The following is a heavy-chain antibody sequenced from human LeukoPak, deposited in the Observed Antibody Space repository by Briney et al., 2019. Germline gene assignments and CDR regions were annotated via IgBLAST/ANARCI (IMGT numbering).Heavy chain of an antibody. J-gene: IGHJ4*02. CDR3: AKDDAWLQFND. V-gene: IGHV3-23*01. Sequence: PGGSLRLSCAASGFTFSGHGMNWVRQAPGKGLEWISGISPSADITYYADSVKGRFTIPRDNSENTVYLHMSSLRAGDTAVYFCAKDDAWLQFNDWGQGTLVTVSS. CDR1: GFTFSGHG. D-gene: IGHD5-24*01. CDR2: ISPSADIT.